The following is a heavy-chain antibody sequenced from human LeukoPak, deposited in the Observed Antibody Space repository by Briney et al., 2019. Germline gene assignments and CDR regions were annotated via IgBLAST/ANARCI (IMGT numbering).Heavy chain of an antibody. CDR1: EFTFDDYG. CDR2: INWNGGST. Sequence: PGGSLRLSCAASEFTFDDYGMSWVRQAPGKGLEWVSGINWNGGSTGYADSAKGRFTISRDNAKNSLYLQMNSLRAEDTALYYCARERIRYYGSGSYNAFDIWGQGTRVTVSS. V-gene: IGHV3-20*04. D-gene: IGHD3-10*01. J-gene: IGHJ3*02. CDR3: ARERIRYYGSGSYNAFDI.